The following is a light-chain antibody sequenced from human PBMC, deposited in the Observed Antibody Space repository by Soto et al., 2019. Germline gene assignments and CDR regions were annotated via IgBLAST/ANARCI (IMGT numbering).Light chain of an antibody. V-gene: IGLV1-44*01. CDR1: TSNIGSNT. Sequence: QSALTQPPSASGSPGQRVTFSCSGSTSNIGSNTVNWHQQLPGTAPTLLIYSNNQRPSGVPDRFAGSKSGTSASLAISGLQSEDEADYYCAAWDDRLSGYVVGTGTKVTV. J-gene: IGLJ1*01. CDR3: AAWDDRLSGYV. CDR2: SNN.